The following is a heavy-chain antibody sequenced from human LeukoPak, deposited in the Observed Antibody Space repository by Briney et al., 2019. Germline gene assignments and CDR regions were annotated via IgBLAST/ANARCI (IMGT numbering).Heavy chain of an antibody. V-gene: IGHV4-39*01. Sequence: SETLSLTCSVSGGSISSSSYYWSWIRQPPGKGLEWIGNIYYSGSTYYSPSLKSRVSLSVDTSKNQFSLKLSSVTAADTAVYYCARYRSWYSFDYWGQGTLVTVSS. CDR1: GGSISSSSYY. CDR2: IYYSGST. J-gene: IGHJ4*02. D-gene: IGHD6-19*01. CDR3: ARYRSWYSFDY.